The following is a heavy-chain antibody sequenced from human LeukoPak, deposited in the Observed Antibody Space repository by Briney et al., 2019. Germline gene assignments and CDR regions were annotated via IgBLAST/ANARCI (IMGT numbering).Heavy chain of an antibody. CDR1: GFTFSDYY. CDR3: ARVVMASYYIDY. D-gene: IGHD2-8*01. V-gene: IGHV3-11*01. Sequence: GGSLRLSCAASGFTFSDYYMSWIRQAPGKGLEWISYISSSGTTIYYADSVKGRFTISRDNSKNTLYLQMNSLRAEDTALYYCARVVMASYYIDYWGQGTLVTVSS. CDR2: ISSSGTTI. J-gene: IGHJ4*02.